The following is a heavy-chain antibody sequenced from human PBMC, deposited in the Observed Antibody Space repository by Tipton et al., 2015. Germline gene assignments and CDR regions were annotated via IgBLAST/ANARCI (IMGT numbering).Heavy chain of an antibody. CDR2: IWSDGSNE. V-gene: IGHV3-30*02. CDR1: GFPFSSFG. D-gene: IGHD1-7*01. Sequence: SLRLSCAASGFPFSSFGMHWVRQAPGKGLEWVALIWSDGSNEYYADSVKGRFTISKDISNETLYLQMNSLRPEDTAVYYCAKGHDISGTSCDSWGQGTLVTVSS. CDR3: AKGHDISGTSCDS. J-gene: IGHJ4*02.